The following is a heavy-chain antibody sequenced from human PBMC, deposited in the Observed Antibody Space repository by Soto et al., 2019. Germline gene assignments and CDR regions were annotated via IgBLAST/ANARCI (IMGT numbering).Heavy chain of an antibody. J-gene: IGHJ4*02. D-gene: IGHD3-22*01. CDR3: TILPMILVHLDY. Sequence: EVQLVESGGGLVKPGGSLRLSCVDSGFTFTNALMNWVRQAPGKGLAWVGRIKSNTDGGATDYAAPVKGRFTISRDDSKNTLYLQMNSVRAEDTAVYYCTILPMILVHLDYWGQGTLVTVSS. V-gene: IGHV3-15*07. CDR2: IKSNTDGGAT. CDR1: GFTFTNAL.